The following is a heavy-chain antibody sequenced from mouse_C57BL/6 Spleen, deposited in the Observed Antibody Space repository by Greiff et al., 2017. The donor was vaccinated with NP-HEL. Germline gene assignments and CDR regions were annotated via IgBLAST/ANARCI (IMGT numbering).Heavy chain of an antibody. CDR3: ARYDYDGGFAY. Sequence: QVQLKESGAELVRPGTSVKMSCKASGYTFTNYWIGWAKQRPGHGLEWIGDIYPGGGYTNYNEKFKGKATLTADKSSSTAYMQVSSLTSEDSAIYYCARYDYDGGFAYWGQGTLVTVSA. CDR2: IYPGGGYT. V-gene: IGHV1-63*01. D-gene: IGHD2-4*01. CDR1: GYTFTNYW. J-gene: IGHJ3*01.